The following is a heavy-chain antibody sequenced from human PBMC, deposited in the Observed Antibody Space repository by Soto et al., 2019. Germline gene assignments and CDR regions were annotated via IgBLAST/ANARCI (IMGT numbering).Heavy chain of an antibody. Sequence: GGSLRLSCAASGFTFSSYAMSWVRQAPGKGLEWVSAISGSGVSTYYEDSVKGRFAVSRDNSKSKLYLQMNSLRDEDTAVYYCAKVPTGEMATVFQAFDIWGQGTMVTVSS. D-gene: IGHD4-4*01. CDR1: GFTFSSYA. CDR3: AKVPTGEMATVFQAFDI. V-gene: IGHV3-23*01. J-gene: IGHJ3*02. CDR2: ISGSGVST.